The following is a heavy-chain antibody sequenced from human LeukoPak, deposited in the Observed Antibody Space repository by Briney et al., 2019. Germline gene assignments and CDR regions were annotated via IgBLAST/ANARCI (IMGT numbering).Heavy chain of an antibody. CDR3: AKGDYYDSSGYYFGAFDI. J-gene: IGHJ3*02. Sequence: PGGSLRLSCAASGFTFSSYAMSWVRQAPGKGLEWVSAISGSGGSTYYADSVKGRFTISRDNSKNTLYLQMNSLRAEDTAVYYCAKGDYYDSSGYYFGAFDIWGQGTMVTVSS. CDR2: ISGSGGST. D-gene: IGHD3-22*01. CDR1: GFTFSSYA. V-gene: IGHV3-23*01.